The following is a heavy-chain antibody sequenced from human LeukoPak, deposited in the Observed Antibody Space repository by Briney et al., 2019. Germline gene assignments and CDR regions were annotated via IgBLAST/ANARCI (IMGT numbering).Heavy chain of an antibody. V-gene: IGHV3-23*01. D-gene: IGHD1-14*01. Sequence: GGSLRLSCAASGFTFSSYAMSWVRQAPGKGLEWVSGISDSGDHTYYANSVEGRFTISRDNSKNTLYLQINSLRAEDTAVYYCAKRRSATTTDWFDPWGQGTLVTVSS. CDR3: AKRRSATTTDWFDP. CDR2: ISDSGDHT. J-gene: IGHJ5*02. CDR1: GFTFSSYA.